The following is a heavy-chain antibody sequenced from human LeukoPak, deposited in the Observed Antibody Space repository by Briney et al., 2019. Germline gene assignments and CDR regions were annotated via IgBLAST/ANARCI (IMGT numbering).Heavy chain of an antibody. V-gene: IGHV4-59*01. CDR1: GGSFSGYY. CDR3: ARGERWNWFDP. D-gene: IGHD3-16*01. Sequence: SETLSLTCAVYGGSFSGYYWSWIRQPPGKGLEWIGYLYYSGSTNYNPSLKSRVTISVDTSKNQFSLKLSSVTAADTAVYYCARGERWNWFDPWGQGTLVTVSS. CDR2: LYYSGST. J-gene: IGHJ5*02.